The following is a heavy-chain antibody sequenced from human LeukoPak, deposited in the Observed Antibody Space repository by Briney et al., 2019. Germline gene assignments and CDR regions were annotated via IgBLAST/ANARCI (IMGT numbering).Heavy chain of an antibody. Sequence: GASVKVSCKASGYTFTSYAMNWVRQAPGQGLEWMDWINTNTGNPTYAQGFTGRFVFSLDTSVSTAYLQISSLKAEDTAVYYCAGAYRTDYGDYDLVWGMDVWGKGTTVTISS. CDR1: GYTFTSYA. J-gene: IGHJ6*03. CDR2: INTNTGNP. CDR3: AGAYRTDYGDYDLVWGMDV. D-gene: IGHD4-17*01. V-gene: IGHV7-4-1*02.